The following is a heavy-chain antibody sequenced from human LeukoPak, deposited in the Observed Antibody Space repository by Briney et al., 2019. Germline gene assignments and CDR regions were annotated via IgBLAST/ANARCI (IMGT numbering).Heavy chain of an antibody. D-gene: IGHD3-16*02. CDR1: GGSISSYY. Sequence: SETLSLTCTVSGGSISSYYWSWIRQPPGKGLEWIGYIYYSGSTNHNPSLKSRVTISIDTSKNQFSLMLTSVTAADTAVYYCARDRYVSWTYFYYYMDVWGKGTTVTVSS. J-gene: IGHJ6*03. CDR3: ARDRYVSWTYFYYYMDV. V-gene: IGHV4-59*01. CDR2: IYYSGST.